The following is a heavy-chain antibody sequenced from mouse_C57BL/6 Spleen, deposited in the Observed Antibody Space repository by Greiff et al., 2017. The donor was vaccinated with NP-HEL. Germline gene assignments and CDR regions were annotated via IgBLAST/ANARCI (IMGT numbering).Heavy chain of an antibody. CDR3: ARQGVDSSGYYFDY. CDR1: GFSLTSYG. CDR2: IWSDGST. J-gene: IGHJ2*01. V-gene: IGHV2-6-1*01. D-gene: IGHD3-2*02. Sequence: QVQLQQSGPGLVAPSQSLSITCTVSGFSLTSYGVHWVRQPPGKGLEWLVVIWSDGSTTYNSALKSRLSISKDNSKSQVFLKMNSLQTDDTAMYYCARQGVDSSGYYFDYWGQGTTLTVSS.